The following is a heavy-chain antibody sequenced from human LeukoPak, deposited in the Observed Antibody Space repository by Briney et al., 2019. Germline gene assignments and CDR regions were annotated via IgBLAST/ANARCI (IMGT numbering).Heavy chain of an antibody. Sequence: GGSLRLSCAASGFTFSSYAMSWVRQAPGKGLEWVSAISGSGGSTYYADSVKGRFTISRDNSKNTLYLQMNSLRAEDTAVYYCAKDDGRVLLWFGECYGMDVWGQGTTVTVSS. CDR3: AKDDGRVLLWFGECYGMDV. J-gene: IGHJ6*02. CDR2: ISGSGGST. D-gene: IGHD3-10*01. CDR1: GFTFSSYA. V-gene: IGHV3-23*01.